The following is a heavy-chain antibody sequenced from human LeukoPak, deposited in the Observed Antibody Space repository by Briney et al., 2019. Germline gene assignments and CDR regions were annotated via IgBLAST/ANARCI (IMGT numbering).Heavy chain of an antibody. CDR3: AARSDGSCSFAFDI. V-gene: IGHV4-4*02. J-gene: IGHJ3*02. D-gene: IGHD2-15*01. Sequence: SETLSLTCAVSGYSIGSHHWWSWVRQPPGKGLEWIGEIYHTGSTYYNPSLKSRVTISVDKSRNEFSLKLSSVTAADAGVYYCAARSDGSCSFAFDIWGQGTMVTVSS. CDR1: GYSIGSHHW. CDR2: IYHTGST.